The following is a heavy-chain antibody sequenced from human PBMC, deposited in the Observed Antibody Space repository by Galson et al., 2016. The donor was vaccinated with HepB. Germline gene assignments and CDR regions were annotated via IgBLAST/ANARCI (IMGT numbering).Heavy chain of an antibody. CDR3: TTDGLLRYFDWLSSASDY. J-gene: IGHJ4*02. Sequence: SLRLSCAASGFSFSNAWMNWVRQAPGKGLEWVGRIKRKTDGGTTDYAAPVEGRFIISRDDSKNTLYLQMNSLKTEDTAVYYCTTDGLLRYFDWLSSASDYWGQGTLVTVSS. V-gene: IGHV3-15*07. D-gene: IGHD3-9*01. CDR2: IKRKTDGGTT. CDR1: GFSFSNAW.